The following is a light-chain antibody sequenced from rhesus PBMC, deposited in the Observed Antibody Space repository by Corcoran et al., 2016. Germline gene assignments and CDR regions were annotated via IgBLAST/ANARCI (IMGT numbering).Light chain of an antibody. CDR1: QGISSY. Sequence: DIQMTQSPSSLSASVGDTVTITCRASQGISSYLNWFQQKPGKAPTLLIYDASSLESGVPSSFNGSGYGTDFTLTISSLQPEDFAAYYCLQHNSYPFTFGPGTKLDIK. CDR2: DAS. J-gene: IGKJ3*01. V-gene: IGKV1-28*03. CDR3: LQHNSYPFT.